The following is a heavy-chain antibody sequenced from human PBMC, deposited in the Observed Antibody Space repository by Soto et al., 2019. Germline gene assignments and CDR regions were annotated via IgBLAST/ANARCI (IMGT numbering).Heavy chain of an antibody. CDR1: GVTFSSET. D-gene: IGHD3-10*01. J-gene: IGHJ4*02. CDR3: ATELGENPASPFDA. V-gene: IGHV1-69*13. CDR2: IIPPFGTA. Sequence: ASVKVSCKASGVTFSSETLGWVRQAPGQGLEWVGGIIPPFGTASYAQKFQGRVTITADESTSTVYMELSSLRSDDTAVYFCATELGENPASPFDAWGQGTLVTVPQ.